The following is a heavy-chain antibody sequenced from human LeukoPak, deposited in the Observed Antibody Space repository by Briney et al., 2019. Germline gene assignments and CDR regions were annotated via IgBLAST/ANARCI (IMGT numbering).Heavy chain of an antibody. CDR1: GFTFSSYA. J-gene: IGHJ4*02. Sequence: PGGSLRLSCAASGFTFSSYAMSWVCQAPGKGLEWVSAISGSGGSTYYADSVKGRFTISRDNSKNTLYLQMNSLRAEDTAVYYCAKDQGLCSSTSCYMGPIDYWGQGTLVTVSS. CDR3: AKDQGLCSSTSCYMGPIDY. V-gene: IGHV3-23*01. D-gene: IGHD2-2*02. CDR2: ISGSGGST.